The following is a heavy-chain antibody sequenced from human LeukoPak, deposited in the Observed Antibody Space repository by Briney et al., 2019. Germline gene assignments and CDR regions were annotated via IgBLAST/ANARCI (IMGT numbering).Heavy chain of an antibody. CDR3: AKGGNSGNY. CDR1: GFTFSSYA. Sequence: HTGASLRLSCAASGFTFSSYAMSWVRQAPGKGLEWVSGINDSGGSKSHADSVKGRFTISRDSSRNTLYLQMNSLRVEDTAVYYCAKGGNSGNYWGQGTLVTVSS. V-gene: IGHV3-23*01. CDR2: INDSGGSK. D-gene: IGHD4-23*01. J-gene: IGHJ4*02.